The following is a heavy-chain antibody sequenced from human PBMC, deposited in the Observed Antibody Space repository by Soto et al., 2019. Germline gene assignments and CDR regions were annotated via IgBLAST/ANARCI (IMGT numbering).Heavy chain of an antibody. D-gene: IGHD6-25*01. Sequence: GASVKVSCKASGGTFSSYTISWVRQAPGQGLEWMGRIIPILGIANYAQKFQGRVTITADKSTSTAYMELRSLRSDDTAVYYCARGAVAPASGDYWGQGTLVTVSS. CDR3: ARGAVAPASGDY. CDR1: GGTFSSYT. J-gene: IGHJ4*02. CDR2: IIPILGIA. V-gene: IGHV1-69*02.